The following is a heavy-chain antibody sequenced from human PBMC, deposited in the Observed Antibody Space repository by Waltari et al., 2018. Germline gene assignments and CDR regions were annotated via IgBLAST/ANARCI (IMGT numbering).Heavy chain of an antibody. D-gene: IGHD6-19*01. J-gene: IGHJ6*02. Sequence: QVQLVQSGAEAKKPGSSVKVSCKSPVGTSSSDALSWVRQAPGQGLEWMGRIIHIFGTANYAQKFQGRVKITADESTSTAYMGLSSLRSEDTAVYYCARDSFGDSSGPYYYGMDVWGQGTTVTVSS. V-gene: IGHV1-69*18. CDR3: ARDSFGDSSGPYYYGMDV. CDR2: IIHIFGTA. CDR1: VGTSSSDA.